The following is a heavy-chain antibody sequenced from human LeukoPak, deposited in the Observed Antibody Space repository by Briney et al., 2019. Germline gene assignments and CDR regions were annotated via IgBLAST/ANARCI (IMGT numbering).Heavy chain of an antibody. CDR1: GYTFTSYG. Sequence: ASVKVSCKASGYTFTSYGISWVRQAPGQGLEWMGWISAYNGNTNYAQKLQGRVTMTTDTSTSTAYMELSSLRSEDTAVYYCARESIVATITDYYYMDVWGKGTTVTVSS. D-gene: IGHD5-12*01. CDR2: ISAYNGNT. J-gene: IGHJ6*03. CDR3: ARESIVATITDYYYMDV. V-gene: IGHV1-18*01.